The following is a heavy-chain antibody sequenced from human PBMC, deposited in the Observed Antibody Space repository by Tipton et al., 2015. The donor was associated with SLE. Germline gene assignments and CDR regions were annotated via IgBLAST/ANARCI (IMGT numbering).Heavy chain of an antibody. CDR1: GFTFSGYV. V-gene: IGHV3-30*18. CDR3: AKDLDRTLIHYFDS. Sequence: SLRLSCAASGFTFSGYVMHWVRQAPGKGLEWVALISSIDDTKYYADSVKGRFTISRDNSKSTLYLQMDSLRVDDTAVYYCAKDLDRTLIHYFDSWGQGTLVTVSS. D-gene: IGHD2-2*03. CDR2: ISSIDDTK. J-gene: IGHJ4*02.